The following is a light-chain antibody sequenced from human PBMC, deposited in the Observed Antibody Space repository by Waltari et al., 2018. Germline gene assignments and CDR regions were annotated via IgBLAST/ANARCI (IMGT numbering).Light chain of an antibody. CDR3: HQYKTYST. CDR2: ETS. V-gene: IGKV1-5*03. CDR1: QNISSW. Sequence: DIQMTQSPSTLSASVGDRVIITCRASQNISSWLAWYQQTPGKAPELLIYETSTLESGVPSRFSGSGSGTDFTLTISSLQPDDFATYFCHQYKTYSTFGQGTKVEIK. J-gene: IGKJ1*01.